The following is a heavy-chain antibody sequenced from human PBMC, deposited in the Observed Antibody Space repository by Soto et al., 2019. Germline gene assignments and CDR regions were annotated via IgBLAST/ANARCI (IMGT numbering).Heavy chain of an antibody. CDR2: IIPIFGTA. CDR3: ASGMVFGSIDY. D-gene: IGHD1-20*01. V-gene: IGHV1-69*13. J-gene: IGHJ4*02. CDR1: GGTFSSYA. Sequence: ASVKVSCKASGGTFSSYAISWVRQAPGQGLEWMGGIIPIFGTANYAQKFQGRVTITADESTSTAYMELSSLRSEDTAVYYCASGMVFGSIDYWGQGTLVTSPQ.